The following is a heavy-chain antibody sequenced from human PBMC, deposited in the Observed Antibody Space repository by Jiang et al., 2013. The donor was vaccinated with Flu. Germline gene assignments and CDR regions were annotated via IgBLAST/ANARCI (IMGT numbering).Heavy chain of an antibody. V-gene: IGHV4-59*12. CDR1: GGSISSYY. D-gene: IGHD6-19*01. CDR2: IYYSGST. J-gene: IGHJ3*02. CDR3: ATYSSGWYIAFDI. Sequence: ETLSLTCTVSGGSISSYYWSWIRQPPGKGLEWIGYIYYSGSTNYNPSLKSRVTISVDTSKNQFSLKLSSVTAADTAVYYCATYSSGWYIAFDIWGQGTMVTVSS.